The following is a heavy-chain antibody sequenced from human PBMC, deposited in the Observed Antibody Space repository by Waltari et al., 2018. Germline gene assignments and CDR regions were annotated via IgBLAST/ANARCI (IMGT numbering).Heavy chain of an antibody. J-gene: IGHJ5*02. Sequence: QVQLVQSGTEVKKPGASVRVSCKASAYAFITFYVNWVLQSTGQGLEWRGWANRNRGKTGYVEKLQDRVTVTWDKSKTTDYMDLRRLTSEDTAVYYCERVPSWFGGTPNCQPGPIDAWGQGTLVIVSS. D-gene: IGHD2-15*01. CDR2: ANRNRGKT. CDR3: ERVPSWFGGTPNCQPGPIDA. V-gene: IGHV1-8*01. CDR1: AYAFITFY.